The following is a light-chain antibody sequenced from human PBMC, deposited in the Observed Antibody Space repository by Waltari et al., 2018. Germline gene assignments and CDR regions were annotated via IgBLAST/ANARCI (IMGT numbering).Light chain of an antibody. CDR3: QAWDSSTAV. CDR2: EDR. V-gene: IGLV3-1*01. Sequence: SYELPQPPSVSVSPGQTANIPCPGRKLGGKFVYWYQQKSGLAPVLVLYEDRKRPSGIPERFSGSPSENTATLTISGTQVMDEAHYYCQAWDSSTAVFGGGTKLNVL. J-gene: IGLJ2*01. CDR1: KLGGKF.